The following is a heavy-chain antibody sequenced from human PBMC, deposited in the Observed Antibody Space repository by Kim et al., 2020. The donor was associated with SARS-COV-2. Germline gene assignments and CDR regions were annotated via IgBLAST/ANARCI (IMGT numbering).Heavy chain of an antibody. CDR3: AGEMATITRVNYFDY. CDR1: GGSISSSSYY. V-gene: IGHV4-39*02. D-gene: IGHD5-12*01. Sequence: SETLSLTCTVSGGSISSSSYYWGWIRQPPGKGLEWIGSIYYSGSTYYNPSLKSRVTISVDTSKNQFSLKLSSVTAADTAVYYCAGEMATITRVNYFDYWGQGTLVTVSS. J-gene: IGHJ4*02. CDR2: IYYSGST.